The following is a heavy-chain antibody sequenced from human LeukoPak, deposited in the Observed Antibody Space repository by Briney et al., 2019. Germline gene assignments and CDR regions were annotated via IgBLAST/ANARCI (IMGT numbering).Heavy chain of an antibody. CDR3: AKDIVVVVAAPHYFDY. J-gene: IGHJ4*02. V-gene: IGHV3-23*01. CDR1: GFTFSSDA. CDR2: ICGSGGST. D-gene: IGHD2-15*01. Sequence: GGSLRLSCAASGFTFSSDAMSWVRQAPGKGLEWVSAICGSGGSTYYADSVKGRFTISRDNSKNTLYLQMNSLRAEDTAVYYRAKDIVVVVAAPHYFDYWGQGTLVTVSS.